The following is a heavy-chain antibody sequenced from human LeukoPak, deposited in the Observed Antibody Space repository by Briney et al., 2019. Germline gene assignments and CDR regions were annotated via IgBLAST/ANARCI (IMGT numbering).Heavy chain of an antibody. D-gene: IGHD3-22*01. CDR1: GGSISSYY. V-gene: IGHV4-59*08. Sequence: PSETLSLTCTVSGGSISSYYWSWLRQPPGKGLEWIGYIYYSGSTNYNPSLKSRVTISVDTSKNQFSLKLSSVTAADTAVYYCARHDDTYYYDSSGQNFDYWGQGTLVTVSS. CDR2: IYYSGST. J-gene: IGHJ4*02. CDR3: ARHDDTYYYDSSGQNFDY.